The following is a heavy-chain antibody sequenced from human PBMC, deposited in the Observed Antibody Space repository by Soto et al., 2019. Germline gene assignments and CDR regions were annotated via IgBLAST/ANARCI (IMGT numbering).Heavy chain of an antibody. CDR2: ISYDGSNK. J-gene: IGHJ4*02. V-gene: IGHV3-30*18. CDR3: AKDPGLGGYYTTFDY. CDR1: GFTFSSYG. D-gene: IGHD3-3*01. Sequence: QVQLVESGGGVVQPGRSLRLSCAASGFTFSSYGMHWVRQAPGKGLEWVAVISYDGSNKYYADSVKGRFTISRDNSKNTLYLQMNRLRAEDTAVYYCAKDPGLGGYYTTFDYWGQGTLVTVSS.